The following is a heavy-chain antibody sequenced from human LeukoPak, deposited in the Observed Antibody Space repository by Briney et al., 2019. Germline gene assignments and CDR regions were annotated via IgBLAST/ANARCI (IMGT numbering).Heavy chain of an antibody. J-gene: IGHJ4*02. D-gene: IGHD2-21*02. Sequence: ASVKVSCKASGYTFTSYDINWVRQATGQGLEWMGWMNSNSGNTGYAQKFQGRVTMTRNTSISTAYMELRSLRSDDTAVYYCARDPLAYCAGDCYHRFFDYWGQGTLVTVSS. V-gene: IGHV1-8*01. CDR1: GYTFTSYD. CDR2: MNSNSGNT. CDR3: ARDPLAYCAGDCYHRFFDY.